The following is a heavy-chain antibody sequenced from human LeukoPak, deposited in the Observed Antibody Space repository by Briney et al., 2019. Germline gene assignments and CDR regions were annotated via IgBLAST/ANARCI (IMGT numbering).Heavy chain of an antibody. J-gene: IGHJ4*02. CDR1: GFTLSSYA. Sequence: GGSLRLSCAASGFTLSSYAMHWVRQAPGKGLEYVSAVSSNGGGTYYAYSVKGRFTISRDNSRNTLYLQMGSLRAEDMAVYYCARGRGLYCSSTSCSSFDYWGQGTLVTVSS. D-gene: IGHD2-2*01. CDR3: ARGRGLYCSSTSCSSFDY. V-gene: IGHV3-64*01. CDR2: VSSNGGGT.